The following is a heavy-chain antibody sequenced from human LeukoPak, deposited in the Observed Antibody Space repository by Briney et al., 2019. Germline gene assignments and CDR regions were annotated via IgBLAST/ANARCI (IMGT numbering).Heavy chain of an antibody. Sequence: SETLSLTCTVSGGSISSYYWSWIRQPPGKGLEWIGYIYYSGSTSYNPSLKSRVTISVDTSKNQFSLKLSSVTAADTAVYYCARGGGFYCSSTSCRANWFDPWGQGTLVTVSS. D-gene: IGHD2-2*01. CDR3: ARGGGFYCSSTSCRANWFDP. V-gene: IGHV4-59*01. CDR1: GGSISSYY. J-gene: IGHJ5*02. CDR2: IYYSGST.